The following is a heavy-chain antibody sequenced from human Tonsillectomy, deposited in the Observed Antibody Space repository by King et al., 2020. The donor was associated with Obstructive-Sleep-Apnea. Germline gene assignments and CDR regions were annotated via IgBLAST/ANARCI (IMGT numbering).Heavy chain of an antibody. CDR2: IYYSGTT. V-gene: IGHV4-39*06. Sequence: QLQESGPGLVNPSETLSLTCTVSGGSIRSSSYYWGCIRQPPGKGLEWIGSIYYSGTTYYNPSLKRRVTISVDTSKNQFLLKRSSVTAADTAVYYSARVVSDFFDSWGQGTLVTVSS. CDR3: ARVVSDFFDS. D-gene: IGHD3-16*02. J-gene: IGHJ4*02. CDR1: GGSIRSSSYY.